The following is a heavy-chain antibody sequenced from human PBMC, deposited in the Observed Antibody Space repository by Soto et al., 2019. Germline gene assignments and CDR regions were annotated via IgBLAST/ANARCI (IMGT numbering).Heavy chain of an antibody. J-gene: IGHJ6*02. CDR2: IYPGDSDT. CDR3: PASIFYESMDA. Sequence: GESLKISCKGSGYTFTNYWICWVRQMPGKGLECMGIIYPGDSDTKYNPSFQGQVTISADKSITTTYLRWTSLKASATAIYYCPASIFYESMDAWGQGTTVTVSS. CDR1: GYTFTNYW. V-gene: IGHV5-51*01. D-gene: IGHD5-12*01.